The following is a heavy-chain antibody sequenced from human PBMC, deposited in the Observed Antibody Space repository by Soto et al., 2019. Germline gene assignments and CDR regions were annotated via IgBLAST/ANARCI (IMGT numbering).Heavy chain of an antibody. CDR3: AKDVVIVGAYYFDY. J-gene: IGHJ4*02. CDR2: ISGSGGST. Sequence: LRLSCAASGFTSSSYAMSWVRQAPGKGLEWVSAISGSGGSTYYADSVKGRFTISRDNSKNTLYLQMNSLRAEDTAVYYCAKDVVIVGAYYFDYWGQGTLVTVSS. D-gene: IGHD1-26*01. V-gene: IGHV3-23*01. CDR1: GFTSSSYA.